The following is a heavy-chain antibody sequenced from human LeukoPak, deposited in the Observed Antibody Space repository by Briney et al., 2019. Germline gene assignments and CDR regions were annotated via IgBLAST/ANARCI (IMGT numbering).Heavy chain of an antibody. CDR2: ISGSAAGGGT. CDR1: GFSFSTYG. CDR3: AKTRGHDMDV. Sequence: GGSLRLSCAASGFSFSTYGMSWVRQAPGKGLDWVSAISGSAAGGGTYYADSVKGRFTIARDNSQHTLYLQMSSLRAEDTAVYYCAKTRGHDMDVWGQGTTVIVSS. V-gene: IGHV3-23*01. D-gene: IGHD3-16*01. J-gene: IGHJ6*02.